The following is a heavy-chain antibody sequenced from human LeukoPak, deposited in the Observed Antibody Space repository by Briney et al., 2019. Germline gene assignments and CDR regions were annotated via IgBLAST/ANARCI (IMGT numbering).Heavy chain of an antibody. CDR2: IYSGDNT. CDR1: GFTVSSNY. D-gene: IGHD3-9*01. V-gene: IGHV3-66*01. Sequence: GGSLRLSCVASGFTVSSNYMSWVRQAPGKGLEWVSAIYSGDNTYYVDSVKGRFTISRDSSKSTLYLQMNSLRAEDTAVYYCARDYYDILTANRQTKSSYFDYWGQGTLVTVSS. J-gene: IGHJ4*02. CDR3: ARDYYDILTANRQTKSSYFDY.